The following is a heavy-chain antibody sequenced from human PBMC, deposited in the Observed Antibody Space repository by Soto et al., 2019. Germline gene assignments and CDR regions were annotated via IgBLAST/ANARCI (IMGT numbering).Heavy chain of an antibody. J-gene: IGHJ4*02. CDR2: IYYSGST. V-gene: IGHV4-39*01. Sequence: SETLSLTCTVSGGSISSSSYYWGWIRQPPGKGLEWIGSIYYSGSTYYNPSLKSQVTISVDTSKNQFSLKLSSVTAADTAVYYCARRLYYDSSGYYCGNWGQGTLVT. D-gene: IGHD3-22*01. CDR1: GGSISSSSYY. CDR3: ARRLYYDSSGYYCGN.